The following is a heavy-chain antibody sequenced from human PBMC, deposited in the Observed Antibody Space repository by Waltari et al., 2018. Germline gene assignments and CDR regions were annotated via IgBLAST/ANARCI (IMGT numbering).Heavy chain of an antibody. CDR3: ARGSRSLPVSGSNYRRGWFDP. Sequence: QVHLQQWGAGLLRPSQTLSLNCTVSAGSLTAFFWNWLRQSPGKGLEWLGEIHEEGDTQYNPTLKARISISIDMSTDQFSFHLTSLPAPDSAIYYCARGSRSLPVSGSNYRRGWFDPWGQGTLVTVSS. V-gene: IGHV4-34*02. CDR2: IHEEGDT. J-gene: IGHJ5*02. D-gene: IGHD3-16*02. CDR1: AGSLTAFF.